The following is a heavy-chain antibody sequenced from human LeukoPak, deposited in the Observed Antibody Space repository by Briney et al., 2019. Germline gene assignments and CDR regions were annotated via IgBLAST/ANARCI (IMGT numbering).Heavy chain of an antibody. CDR1: GYTFINYG. Sequence: ASVKVSCTASGYTFINYGITWVRQAPGQGLERMGWISAYNSAYNGNTHYAQKLQGRVTMTTDTSTNTGYMELRSLRSDDTAVYYCAREYGSGSYTGIDYWGQGTLVTVSS. CDR3: AREYGSGSYTGIDY. CDR2: ISAYNSAYNGNT. D-gene: IGHD3-10*01. J-gene: IGHJ4*02. V-gene: IGHV1-18*01.